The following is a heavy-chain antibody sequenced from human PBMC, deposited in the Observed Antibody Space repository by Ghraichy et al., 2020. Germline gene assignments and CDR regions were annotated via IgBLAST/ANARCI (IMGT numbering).Heavy chain of an antibody. V-gene: IGHV4-59*01. J-gene: IGHJ4*02. Sequence: QTLSLTCTVSGGSISSYYWSWIRQPPGKGLEWIGYIYYSGSTNYNPSLKSRVTISVDTSKNQFSLKLSSVTAADTVVYYCARDPYGGPPIDYWGQGTLVTVSS. CDR3: ARDPYGGPPIDY. CDR1: GGSISSYY. CDR2: IYYSGST. D-gene: IGHD4-23*01.